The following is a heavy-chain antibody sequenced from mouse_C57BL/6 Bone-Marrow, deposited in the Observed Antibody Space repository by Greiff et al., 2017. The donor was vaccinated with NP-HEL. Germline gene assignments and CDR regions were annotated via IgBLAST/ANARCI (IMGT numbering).Heavy chain of an antibody. Sequence: EVQLQQSGPELVKPGASVKISCKASGYTFTDYYMNWVKQSHGKSLEWIGDINPNNGGTSYNQKFKGKATLTVDKSSSTAYMELRSLTSEDSAVYYCARSPYYDYSWFAYWGQGTLVTVSA. J-gene: IGHJ3*01. V-gene: IGHV1-26*01. CDR3: ARSPYYDYSWFAY. D-gene: IGHD2-4*01. CDR2: INPNNGGT. CDR1: GYTFTDYY.